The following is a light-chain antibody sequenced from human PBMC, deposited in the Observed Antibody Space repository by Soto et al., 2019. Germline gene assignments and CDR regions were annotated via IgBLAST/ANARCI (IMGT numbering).Light chain of an antibody. CDR1: NLDVGGYNY. Sequence: QSALTQPPSASGSPGQSVTISCTGTNLDVGGYNYVAWYQQHPGTAPKVIIYEVTKRPSGVPDRFIGSKSGNTASLTISGLQAEDEADYYCQSYDASIYVVFGGGTKLTVL. CDR2: EVT. V-gene: IGLV2-8*01. J-gene: IGLJ2*01. CDR3: QSYDASIYVV.